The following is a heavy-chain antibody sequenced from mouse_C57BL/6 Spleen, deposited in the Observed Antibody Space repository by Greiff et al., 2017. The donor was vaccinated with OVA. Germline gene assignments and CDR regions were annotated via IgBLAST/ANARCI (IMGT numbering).Heavy chain of an antibody. J-gene: IGHJ1*03. CDR2: FYPGSGSN. CDR1: GYTFTEYT. V-gene: IGHV1-62-2*01. CDR3: ARHEIYDGYLYCDV. Sequence: QVQLKESGAELVKPGASVKLSCKASGYTFTEYTIHWVKQRSGQGLEWIGWFYPGSGSNNYNEKFKDKATLTADKSSSTVYMELSSLTSEASAVYFCARHEIYDGYLYCDVWGTGTTVTVSS. D-gene: IGHD2-3*01.